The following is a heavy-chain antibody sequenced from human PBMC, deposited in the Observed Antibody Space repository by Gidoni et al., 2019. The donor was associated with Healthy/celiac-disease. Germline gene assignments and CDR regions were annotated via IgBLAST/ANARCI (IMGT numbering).Heavy chain of an antibody. CDR3: GRDAWGSGWFDY. D-gene: IGHD6-19*01. J-gene: IGHJ4*02. V-gene: IGHV3-7*03. CDR1: GFTFSSYW. Sequence: EVQLVESGGGLVQPGGSLRLSCAASGFTFSSYWMSWVRQAPGKGLEWVANIKQDGSEKYYVESVKGRFTISRDNAKNSLYLQMNSLRGEDTAVYYCGRDAWGSGWFDYWGQGTLVTVSS. CDR2: IKQDGSEK.